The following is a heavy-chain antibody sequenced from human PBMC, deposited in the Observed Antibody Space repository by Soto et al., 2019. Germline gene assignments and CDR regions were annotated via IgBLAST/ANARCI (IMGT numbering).Heavy chain of an antibody. CDR1: CGSFSNDY. Sequence: PSETLSLTCSISCGSFSNDYWTCIRQSPWKGLEWIGYIFHSGITDYNPSVKSRVTISIDKSRNLFPLTLNSVTAADTAVYYCARDRDFYDSRGYYRTLDAWGQGTMVTVSS. V-gene: IGHV4-59*01. D-gene: IGHD3-22*01. CDR2: IFHSGIT. J-gene: IGHJ5*02. CDR3: ARDRDFYDSRGYYRTLDA.